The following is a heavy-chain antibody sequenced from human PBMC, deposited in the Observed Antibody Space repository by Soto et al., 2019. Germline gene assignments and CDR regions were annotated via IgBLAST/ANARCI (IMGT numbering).Heavy chain of an antibody. CDR1: GFNVTSNY. V-gene: IGHV3-53*01. Sequence: GGSLRLSCSASGFNVTSNYMTWVRQAPGKGLEWVSLIYSGGDTYYADSVKGRFTISRDNSKNTLYLQMSGLRAADTAVYYCARIPDYSYYYSMDVWGQGTTVTVSS. CDR3: ARIPDYSYYYSMDV. CDR2: IYSGGDT. J-gene: IGHJ6*02.